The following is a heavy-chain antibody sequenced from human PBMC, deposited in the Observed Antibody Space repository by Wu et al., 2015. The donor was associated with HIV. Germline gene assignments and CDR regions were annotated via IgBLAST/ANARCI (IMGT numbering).Heavy chain of an antibody. CDR1: GYEFINCP. V-gene: IGHV1-46*04. D-gene: IGHD3-9*01. CDR3: ARDQKDTAGYWYFDL. Sequence: QVRLSQSGGQMKRPGESMRISCRASGYEFINCPINWIRLAPGKRPEWMGWMKPRGGPVSYARQLQGRVTMTRDMYSETAFLELRSLTSDDTAVYYCARDQKDTAGYWYFDLWGERLPGHCLL. CDR2: MKPRGGPV. J-gene: IGHJ2*01.